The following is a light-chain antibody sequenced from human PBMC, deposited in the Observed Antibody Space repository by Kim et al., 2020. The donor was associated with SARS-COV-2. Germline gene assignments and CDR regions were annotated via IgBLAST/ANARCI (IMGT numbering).Light chain of an antibody. Sequence: SVAPRQTASVSWGGDNIVTKAVHWYQQTPGQAPVLVIFGDHNRPSGIPERFSASKSMNTATLTISRAQVEDEADYYCQVWAGNTYVFGTGTKVTVL. CDR1: NIVTKA. CDR2: GDH. CDR3: QVWAGNTYV. J-gene: IGLJ1*01. V-gene: IGLV3-9*01.